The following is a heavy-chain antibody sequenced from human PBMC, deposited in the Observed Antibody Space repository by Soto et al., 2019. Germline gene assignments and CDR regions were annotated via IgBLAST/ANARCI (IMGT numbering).Heavy chain of an antibody. Sequence: VSCGKIENFGCRRIRQPNGKGLEWIGYISYSGSTSYNPSLKSRVTISVDTSKNQFSLKLRSVTAADTAVYYFVSARSSRRDQRYGLGSWGQATMGSVSS. CDR2: ISYSGST. D-gene: IGHD2-2*01. J-gene: IGHJ6*01. CDR1: CGKIENFG. V-gene: IGHV4-59*01. CDR3: VSARSSRRDQRYGLGS.